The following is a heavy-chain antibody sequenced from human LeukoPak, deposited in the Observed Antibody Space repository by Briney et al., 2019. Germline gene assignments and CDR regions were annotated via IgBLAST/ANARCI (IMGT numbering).Heavy chain of an antibody. D-gene: IGHD2-15*01. CDR3: ARDQYCSGGSCYSY. CDR1: GFTFTNFA. V-gene: IGHV3-66*01. CDR2: IYSGGST. J-gene: IGHJ4*02. Sequence: GRSLRLSCAASGFTFTNFAMHWVRQAPGKGLDWVSVIYSGGSTYYADSVKGRFTISRDNSKNTLYLQMNSLRAEDTAVYYCARDQYCSGGSCYSYWGQGTLVTVSS.